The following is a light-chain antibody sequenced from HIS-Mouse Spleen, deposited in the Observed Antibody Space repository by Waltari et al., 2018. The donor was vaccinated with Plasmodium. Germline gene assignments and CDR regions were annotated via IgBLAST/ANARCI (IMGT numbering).Light chain of an antibody. CDR3: YSTDSSGNHRV. CDR2: EDS. CDR1: ALPKKY. Sequence: SYGLTQPPSVSVSPGQTARITCSGDALPKKYAYWYQQKSGQAPVLVIYEDSKRPSGIPERFSGSSSGTMATLTISGAHVEDEADYYCYSTDSSGNHRVFGGGTKLTVL. V-gene: IGLV3-10*01. J-gene: IGLJ3*02.